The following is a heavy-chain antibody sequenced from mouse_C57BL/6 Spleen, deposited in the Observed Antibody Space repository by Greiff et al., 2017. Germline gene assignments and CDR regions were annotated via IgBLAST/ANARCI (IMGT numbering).Heavy chain of an antibody. V-gene: IGHV1-54*01. CDR3: ARGGIYLYAMDY. D-gene: IGHD5-5*01. J-gene: IGHJ4*01. CDR1: GYAFTNYL. CDR2: INPGSGGT. Sequence: VQLQQSGAELVRPGTSVKVSCKASGYAFTNYLIEWVKQRPGQGLEWIGVINPGSGGTNYNEKFKGKATLTADKSSSTAYMQLSSLTSEDSAVYVCARGGIYLYAMDYWGQGTSVTVSS.